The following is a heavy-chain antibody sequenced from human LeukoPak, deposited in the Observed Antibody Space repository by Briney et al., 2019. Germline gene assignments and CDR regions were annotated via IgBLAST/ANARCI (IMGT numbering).Heavy chain of an antibody. CDR2: IYYSGST. CDR1: GGSISSYY. CDR3: ARDPSIAAAGPLFDY. V-gene: IGHV4-59*01. D-gene: IGHD6-13*01. J-gene: IGHJ4*02. Sequence: PSETLSLTCTVSGGSISSYYWSWIRQPPGKGLEWIGYIYYSGSTNYNPSLKSRVTISVDTSKNQFSLKLSSVAAADTAVYYCARDPSIAAAGPLFDYWGQGTLVTVS.